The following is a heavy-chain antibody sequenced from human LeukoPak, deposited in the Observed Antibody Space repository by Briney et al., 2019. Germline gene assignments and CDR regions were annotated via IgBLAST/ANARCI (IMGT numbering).Heavy chain of an antibody. D-gene: IGHD6-6*01. J-gene: IGHJ6*03. Sequence: ASVKVSCKVSGYTLTELSMHWVRQAPGQGLEWMGWINPNSGGTNYAQKFQGRVTMTRDTSISTAYMELSRLRSDDTAVYYCARDSSDGYYYYMDVWGKGTTVTVSS. CDR1: GYTLTELS. CDR3: ARDSSDGYYYYMDV. CDR2: INPNSGGT. V-gene: IGHV1-2*02.